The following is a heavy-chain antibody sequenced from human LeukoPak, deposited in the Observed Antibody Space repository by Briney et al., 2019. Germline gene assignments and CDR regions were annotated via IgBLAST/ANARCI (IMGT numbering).Heavy chain of an antibody. Sequence: PSENLSLTCAVYGRSFSGYHGSWIRQPPWKGLEWIGEINHSGSTNYNPSLKSRVTISVDTSKKQFSLKLSSVTAADTAVYYCVTYYFDSSGPKKNYWGQGTLVTVSS. J-gene: IGHJ4*02. CDR2: INHSGST. V-gene: IGHV4-34*01. D-gene: IGHD3-22*01. CDR3: VTYYFDSSGPKKNY. CDR1: GRSFSGYH.